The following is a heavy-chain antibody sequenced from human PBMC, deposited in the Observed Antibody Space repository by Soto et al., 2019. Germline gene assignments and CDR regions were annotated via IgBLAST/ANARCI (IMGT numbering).Heavy chain of an antibody. CDR1: VYSFTSNW. CDR3: ARHQRDDASRKIDC. D-gene: IGHD3-16*01. V-gene: IGHV5-51*01. CDR2: INPADSDI. Sequence: PGESLKISCQGSVYSFTSNWIGWVRQMPGKGLGWMGIINPADSDIKYSPSFQGQVTISADKSIGTAYLQWSSLKASDTAMYYCARHQRDDASRKIDCWGQGTLVTVS. J-gene: IGHJ4*02.